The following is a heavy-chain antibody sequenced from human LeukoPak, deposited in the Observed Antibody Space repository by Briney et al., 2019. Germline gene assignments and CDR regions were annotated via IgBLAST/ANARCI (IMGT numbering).Heavy chain of an antibody. Sequence: GGSLRLSCAASGFTFSSNWMYLVRQAPGKGLVWVSYISSDGSSTNYADSVKGRFTISRDNAKNTLYVQMSSLRADDTAVYYCARGRPGNYFDYWGQGTLVTVSS. J-gene: IGHJ4*02. V-gene: IGHV3-74*01. D-gene: IGHD1-26*01. CDR2: ISSDGSST. CDR1: GFTFSSNW. CDR3: ARGRPGNYFDY.